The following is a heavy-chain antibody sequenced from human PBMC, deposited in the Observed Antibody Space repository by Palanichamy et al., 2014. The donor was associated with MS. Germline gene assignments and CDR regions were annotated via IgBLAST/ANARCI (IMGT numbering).Heavy chain of an antibody. D-gene: IGHD5-24*01. V-gene: IGHV1-2*02. J-gene: IGHJ4*02. CDR2: INPNSGGT. Sequence: QAQLVQSGAEVKKPGASVKVSCKASGYTFTGYYMHWVRQAPGQGLEWMGWINPNSGGTRCAQKFQGRATMTRDTSISTAYMELSSLRYDDMAVYYCAGGDGYNLRHYWGQGTLVSV. CDR3: AGGDGYNLRHY. CDR1: GYTFTGYY.